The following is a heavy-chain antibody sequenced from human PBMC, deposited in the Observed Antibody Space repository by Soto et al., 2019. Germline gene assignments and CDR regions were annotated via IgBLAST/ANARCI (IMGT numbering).Heavy chain of an antibody. D-gene: IGHD3-16*02. CDR3: ARGDTRLGELSHDY. CDR1: GGSVTSGGHS. J-gene: IGHJ4*02. Sequence: QLQLQESGSGQVKPSQTLSLTCVVSGGSVTSGGHSWSWIRQSPGEGLEWVGSIYQSEYAYYSPSLRSRVAISVDRSNNQVSLRMTSVTAADTAIYYCARGDTRLGELSHDYWGQGTLVTVSS. CDR2: IYQSEYA. V-gene: IGHV4-30-2*06.